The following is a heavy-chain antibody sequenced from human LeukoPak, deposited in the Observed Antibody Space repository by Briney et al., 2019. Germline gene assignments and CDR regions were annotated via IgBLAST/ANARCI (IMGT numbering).Heavy chain of an antibody. J-gene: IGHJ4*01. V-gene: IGHV3-30-3*01. CDR3: ARDLSGHWTYDY. CDR2: ISLDGNNE. Sequence: GGSLRLSCAASGFTFRDYYMHWVRQAPGKGLEWVAVISLDGNNEYYADSVKGRSSLSRDNSMNTLHLQLNSLRTEDTAMYYCARDLSGHWTYDYWGQGTLVTVSS. D-gene: IGHD1-1*01. CDR1: GFTFRDYY.